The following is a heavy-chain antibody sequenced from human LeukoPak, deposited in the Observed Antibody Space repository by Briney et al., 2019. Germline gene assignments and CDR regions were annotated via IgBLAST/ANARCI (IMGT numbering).Heavy chain of an antibody. CDR2: IYYSGST. V-gene: IGHV4-31*03. CDR1: GGSISSGGYY. J-gene: IGHJ6*03. CDR3: ARVEWSSNSRYYYYRDV. Sequence: SQTLSPTCTVSGGSISSGGYYWSWIRQHPGKGLEWIGYIYYSGSTYYNPSLKSRVTISVDTSKNQFSLKLSSVTAADTAVYYCARVEWSSNSRYYYYRDVWGKGTTVTVSS. D-gene: IGHD3-10*01.